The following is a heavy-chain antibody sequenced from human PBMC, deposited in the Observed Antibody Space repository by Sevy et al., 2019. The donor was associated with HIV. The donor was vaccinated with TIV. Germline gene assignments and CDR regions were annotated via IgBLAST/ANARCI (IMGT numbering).Heavy chain of an antibody. CDR3: ARYEEDTSMVNAFDI. Sequence: GGSLRLSCAASGFTFSNYNMNWVRQAPGKGLEWVSSISISGIYIQYADSVKGRFTISRDNAKNSLYLQMNSLRAEDTAVYYCARYEEDTSMVNAFDIWGQGTMVTVSS. D-gene: IGHD5-18*01. CDR1: GFTFSNYN. V-gene: IGHV3-21*06. J-gene: IGHJ3*02. CDR2: ISISGIYI.